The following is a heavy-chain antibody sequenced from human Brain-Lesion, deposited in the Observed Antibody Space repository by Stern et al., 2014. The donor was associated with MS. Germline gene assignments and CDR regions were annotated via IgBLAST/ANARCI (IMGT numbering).Heavy chain of an antibody. J-gene: IGHJ4*02. V-gene: IGHV4-4*02. Sequence: VQLVESGPGLVKPSGTLSLTCAVSGGSISSSNWWSWVRQSPGKGLEWIGESDHSGSTIYNPSLKSRVPLSVDKPKTRFSLTRRSGTAADTAVYFCARFPASRPHVFDSWGQGTLVTVSS. D-gene: IGHD6-13*01. CDR2: SDHSGST. CDR3: ARFPASRPHVFDS. CDR1: GGSISSSNW.